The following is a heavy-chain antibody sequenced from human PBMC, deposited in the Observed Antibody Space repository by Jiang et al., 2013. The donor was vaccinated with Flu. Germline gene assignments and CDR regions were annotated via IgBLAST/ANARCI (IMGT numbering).Heavy chain of an antibody. Sequence: VQLLESGGGLVKPGGSLRLSCAASGFTFSDYYMTWIRQAPGKGLEWVSYISTGSSYTNYADSVKGRFTISRDNAKNSLYLQMNSLRAEDTAMYYCARFSGYEGYYHYYGMDVWGQGTTVTVSS. J-gene: IGHJ6*02. V-gene: IGHV3-11*03. CDR1: GFTFSDYY. CDR3: ARFSGYEGYYHYYGMDV. CDR2: ISTGSSYT. D-gene: IGHD5-12*01.